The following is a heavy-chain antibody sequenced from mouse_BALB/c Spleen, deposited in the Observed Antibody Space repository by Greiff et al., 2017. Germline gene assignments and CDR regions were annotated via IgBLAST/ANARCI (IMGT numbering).Heavy chain of an antibody. D-gene: IGHD2-14*01. CDR2: IYPGSGST. Sequence: QVQLQQPGAELVKPGTSVKLSCKASGYNFTSYWINWVKLRPGQGLEWIGDIYPGSGSTNYNEKFKSKATLTVDTSSSTAYMQLSSLASEDSALYYCARGGYDFAYGGQGTLVTVSA. CDR1: GYNFTSYW. V-gene: IGHV1-55*01. J-gene: IGHJ3*01. CDR3: ARGGYDFAY.